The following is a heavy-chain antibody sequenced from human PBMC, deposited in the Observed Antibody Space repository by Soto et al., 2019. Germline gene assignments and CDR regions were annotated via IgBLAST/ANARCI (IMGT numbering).Heavy chain of an antibody. CDR1: DGSISSSNW. Sequence: SETLSLTCAVSDGSISSSNWWSWVRQPPGKGLEWIGEIYHSGSTNYNPSLKSRVTISVDKSKNQFSLKLSSVTAADTAVYYCARGRDSSGYYYHAFDYWGQGTLVTVSS. D-gene: IGHD3-22*01. J-gene: IGHJ4*02. CDR2: IYHSGST. CDR3: ARGRDSSGYYYHAFDY. V-gene: IGHV4-4*02.